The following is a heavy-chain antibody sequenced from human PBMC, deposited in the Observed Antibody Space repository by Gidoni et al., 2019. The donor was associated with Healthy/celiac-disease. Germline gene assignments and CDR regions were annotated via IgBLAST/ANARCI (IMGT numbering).Heavy chain of an antibody. CDR2: ISWDGGST. Sequence: EVQLVESGGVVVQPGGSLRLSCAASGFTFDADTMHWVRQAPGKGLEWVSLISWDGGSTYYADSVKGRFTISRDNSKNSLYLQMNSLRTEDTALYYCAKDPRMATISSGWFDPWGQGTLVTVSS. CDR1: GFTFDADT. CDR3: AKDPRMATISSGWFDP. D-gene: IGHD5-12*01. V-gene: IGHV3-43*01. J-gene: IGHJ5*02.